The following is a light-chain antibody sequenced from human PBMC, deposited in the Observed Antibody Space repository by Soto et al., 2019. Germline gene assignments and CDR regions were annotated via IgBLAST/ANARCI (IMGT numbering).Light chain of an antibody. J-gene: IGLJ2*01. CDR3: TSYTSSTSYVV. Sequence: QSALSQPASVSGSPGXSITISCTGTSSDVGGYNYVSWYQQHPGKAPKLMIYEVSNRPSGVSNRFSASKSGNTASLTISGLQAEDEADYYCTSYTSSTSYVVFGGGTKLTVL. CDR1: SSDVGGYNY. CDR2: EVS. V-gene: IGLV2-14*01.